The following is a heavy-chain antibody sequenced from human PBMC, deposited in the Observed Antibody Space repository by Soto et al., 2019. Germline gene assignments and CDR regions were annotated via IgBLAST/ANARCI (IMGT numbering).Heavy chain of an antibody. D-gene: IGHD5-18*01. V-gene: IGHV3-66*04. Sequence: EVQLVESGGGLVRPGGSLRLSCAASGVTVSTNYMSWVRQAPGRGLAWDSVIYSGGSTYYADPVKGRFTFSRDNSKNTLYLQMNSLRAEDTAVYYCARHGYNYGGGYVVYWGQGTLVTVSS. CDR2: IYSGGST. CDR1: GVTVSTNY. CDR3: ARHGYNYGGGYVVY. J-gene: IGHJ4*02.